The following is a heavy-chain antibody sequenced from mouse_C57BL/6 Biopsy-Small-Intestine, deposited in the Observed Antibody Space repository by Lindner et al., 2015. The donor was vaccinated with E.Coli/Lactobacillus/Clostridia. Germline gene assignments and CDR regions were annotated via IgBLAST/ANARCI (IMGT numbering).Heavy chain of an antibody. CDR1: GYTFTYRY. J-gene: IGHJ4*01. CDR2: ITPSNGNT. V-gene: IGHV1-74*01. D-gene: IGHD1-1*01. CDR3: VSSDQNDSSGLFDY. Sequence: SVKVSCKAPGYTFTYRYLHWVRQAPGQALEWMGWITPSNGNTNYAQKFQDRVTFTRDRSMNTAYMALSSLRSEDTAMYYCVSSDQNDSSGLFDYWGQGTLVTVSS.